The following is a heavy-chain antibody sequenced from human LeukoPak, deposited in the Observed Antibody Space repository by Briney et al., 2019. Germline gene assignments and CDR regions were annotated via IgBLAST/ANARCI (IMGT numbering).Heavy chain of an antibody. D-gene: IGHD4-17*01. Sequence: GRSLRLSCVASGFTFSSYGMHWVRQAPGKGLEWVAVIWYDGSNKYYADSVKGRFTISRDNSKNTLYLQMNSLRAEDTAVYYCARDGGYGEILRYYFDYWGQGTLVTVSS. J-gene: IGHJ4*02. V-gene: IGHV3-33*01. CDR3: ARDGGYGEILRYYFDY. CDR2: IWYDGSNK. CDR1: GFTFSSYG.